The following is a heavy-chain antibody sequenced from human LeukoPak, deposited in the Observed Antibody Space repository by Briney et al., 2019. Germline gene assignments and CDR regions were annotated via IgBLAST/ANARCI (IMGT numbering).Heavy chain of an antibody. J-gene: IGHJ4*02. CDR2: ISYDGSNK. V-gene: IGHV3-30-3*01. D-gene: IGHD6-19*01. CDR1: GLTFSSYA. CDR3: ARGRQWLVDY. Sequence: GGSLRLSCAASGLTFSSYAMHWVRQAPGKGLEWVAVISYDGSNKYYADSVKGRFTISRDNSKNTLYLQMNSLRAEDTAVYYCARGRQWLVDYWGQGTLVTVSS.